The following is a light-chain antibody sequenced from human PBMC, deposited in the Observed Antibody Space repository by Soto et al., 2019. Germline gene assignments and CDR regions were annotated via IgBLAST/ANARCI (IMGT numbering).Light chain of an antibody. CDR3: QQRSNWVT. V-gene: IGKV1-39*01. CDR1: QSISSY. Sequence: DIQMTQSPSSLSASVGDRVTITCRASQSISSYLNWYQQKPGKAPKLLIYVASSRATGIPARFSGSGSGTDFTLTISSLEPEDFAVYYCQQRSNWVTFGQGTRLEIK. J-gene: IGKJ5*01. CDR2: VAS.